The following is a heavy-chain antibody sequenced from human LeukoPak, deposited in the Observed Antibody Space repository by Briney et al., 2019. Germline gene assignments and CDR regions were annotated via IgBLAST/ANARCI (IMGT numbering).Heavy chain of an antibody. Sequence: SETLSLTCTVSGGSISSGGYYWSWIRQHPGTGLEWIGYIYYSGSTYYNPSLKSRVTISVDTSKNQFSLKLSSVTAADTAVYYCARWAAMTFRSPPYYFDYWGQGTLVTASS. D-gene: IGHD5-18*01. CDR2: IYYSGST. J-gene: IGHJ4*02. CDR3: ARWAAMTFRSPPYYFDY. CDR1: GGSISSGGYY. V-gene: IGHV4-31*03.